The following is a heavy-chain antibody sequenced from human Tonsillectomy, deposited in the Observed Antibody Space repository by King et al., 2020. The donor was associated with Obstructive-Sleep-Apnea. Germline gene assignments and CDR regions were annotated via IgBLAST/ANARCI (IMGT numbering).Heavy chain of an antibody. D-gene: IGHD3-22*01. CDR1: GFTFSNYG. V-gene: IGHV3-30*02. CDR2: IRYDGSNK. J-gene: IGHJ4*02. CDR3: AKDKEDYDSSGYYGFDF. Sequence: QGQLVQSGGGVVQPGGSLRLACAASGFTFSNYGMHWVRQAPGKGLEWVAFIRYDGSNKIHGDSVKGRFTISRDNFKNRLYLQLNSLRAEDTAVYYCAKDKEDYDSSGYYGFDFWGQGTLVTVSS.